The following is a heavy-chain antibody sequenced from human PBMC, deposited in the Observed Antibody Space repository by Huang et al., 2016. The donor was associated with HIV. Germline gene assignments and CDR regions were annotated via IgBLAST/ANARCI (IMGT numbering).Heavy chain of an antibody. CDR2: VRSKAFGEAS. CDR1: GFIFNDFA. V-gene: IGHV3-49*03. D-gene: IGHD4-17*01. CDR3: SPSGDDYFYFYMDV. J-gene: IGHJ6*03. Sequence: QLVESGGDSVQSGRSLRLSCRGSGFIFNDFALNWFRQSPGKGLEWIGCVRSKAFGEASKSAASVKDRFTVSRDEAKNVAFLQMDNLQVDDTAIYYCSPSGDDYFYFYMDVWGNGTTVIVS.